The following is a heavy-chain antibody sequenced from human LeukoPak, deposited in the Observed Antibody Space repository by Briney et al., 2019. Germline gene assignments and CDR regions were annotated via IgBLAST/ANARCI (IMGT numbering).Heavy chain of an antibody. D-gene: IGHD3-22*01. J-gene: IGHJ4*02. V-gene: IGHV3-21*01. Sequence: GGSLRLSCAASGFTFSSYSMNWVRQAPGKGLEWVSSISSSSSYIYYADSVKGRFTISRDDAENSLYLQMNSLRAEDTAVYYCARCYDSRLGILGYWGQGTPVTVSS. CDR3: ARCYDSRLGILGY. CDR1: GFTFSSYS. CDR2: ISSSSSYI.